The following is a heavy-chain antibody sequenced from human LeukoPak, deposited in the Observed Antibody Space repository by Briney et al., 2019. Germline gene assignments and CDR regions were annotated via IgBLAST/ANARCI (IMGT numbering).Heavy chain of an antibody. Sequence: ASETLSLTCAVYGGSFSGYYWSWIRQPPGEGLEWIGEIDHSGSTNYNPSLKSRVTISVDTSKNQFSVRLTSVTAADTAVYYCARQRDVGCSSIGCYGHGAFDIWGQGTVVTVSS. CDR1: GGSFSGYY. J-gene: IGHJ3*02. CDR2: IDHSGST. CDR3: ARQRDVGCSSIGCYGHGAFDI. V-gene: IGHV4-34*01. D-gene: IGHD2-2*01.